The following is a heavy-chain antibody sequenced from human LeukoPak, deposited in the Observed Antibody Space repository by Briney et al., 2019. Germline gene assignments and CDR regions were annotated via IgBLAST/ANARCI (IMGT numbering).Heavy chain of an antibody. CDR2: IWNDGSNK. CDR3: AKTRIAVVDDAFDI. CDR1: GFNFGSHG. D-gene: IGHD6-19*01. V-gene: IGHV3-33*06. J-gene: IGHJ3*02. Sequence: GGSLRLSCVASGFNFGSHGMHWVRQAPGKGLEWVAVIWNDGSNKYYADSVKGRFTISRDNSKNTLYVQMNSLRAEDTAVYYCAKTRIAVVDDAFDIWGRGTMVTVSS.